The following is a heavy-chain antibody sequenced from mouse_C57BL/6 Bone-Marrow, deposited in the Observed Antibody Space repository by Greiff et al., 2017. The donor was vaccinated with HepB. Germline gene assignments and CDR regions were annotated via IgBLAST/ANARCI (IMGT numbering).Heavy chain of an antibody. D-gene: IGHD2-1*01. Sequence: QVQLQQPGAELVMPGASVKLSCKASGYTFTSYWMHWVKQRPGQGLEWIGEIDPSDSYTNYNQKFKGKSTLTVDKSSSTAYMQLSSLTSEDSAVYYCARSFYPFDYWGQGTTLTVSS. CDR3: ARSFYPFDY. CDR1: GYTFTSYW. CDR2: IDPSDSYT. J-gene: IGHJ2*01. V-gene: IGHV1-69*01.